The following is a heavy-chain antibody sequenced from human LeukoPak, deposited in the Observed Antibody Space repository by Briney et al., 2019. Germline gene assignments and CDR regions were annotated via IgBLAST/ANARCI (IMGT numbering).Heavy chain of an antibody. CDR1: GFTFSSYA. CDR2: IKQDGSEK. CDR3: ARDLEDRYCSSTSCPGYFDY. D-gene: IGHD2-2*01. Sequence: GGSLRLSCAASGFTFSSYAMSWVRQAPGKGLEWVANIKQDGSEKYYVDSVKGRFTISRDNAKNSLYLQMNSLRAEDTAVYYCARDLEDRYCSSTSCPGYFDYWGQGTLVTVSS. V-gene: IGHV3-7*01. J-gene: IGHJ4*02.